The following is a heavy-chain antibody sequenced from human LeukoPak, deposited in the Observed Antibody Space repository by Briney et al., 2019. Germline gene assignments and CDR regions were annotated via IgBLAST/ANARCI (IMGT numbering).Heavy chain of an antibody. D-gene: IGHD3-22*01. V-gene: IGHV1-2*02. CDR2: INPNSGGT. CDR1: GYTFTGYY. Sequence: GASVEVSCKASGYTFTGYYMHWVRQAPGQGREWMGWINPNSGGTNYAQKFQGRVTMTRDTSIGTAYMELSRLRSDDTAVYYCARDPFAMIVVVSGMDVWGQGTTVTVSS. CDR3: ARDPFAMIVVVSGMDV. J-gene: IGHJ6*02.